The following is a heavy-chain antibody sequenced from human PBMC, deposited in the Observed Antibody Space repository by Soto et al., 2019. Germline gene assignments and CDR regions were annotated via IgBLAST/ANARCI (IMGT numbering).Heavy chain of an antibody. J-gene: IGHJ4*02. Sequence: SVKVSCKASGFTFTSSAVQWVRQARGQRLEWIGWIVVGSGNTNYAQKFQERVTITRDMSTSTAYMELSSPRSEDTAVYYCAAGDYYDSSGYHDYWGQGTLVTVSS. CDR2: IVVGSGNT. CDR3: AAGDYYDSSGYHDY. D-gene: IGHD3-22*01. V-gene: IGHV1-58*01. CDR1: GFTFTSSA.